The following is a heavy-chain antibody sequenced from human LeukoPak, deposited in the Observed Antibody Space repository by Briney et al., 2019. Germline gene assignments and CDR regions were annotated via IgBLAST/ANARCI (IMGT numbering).Heavy chain of an antibody. CDR2: INHSGST. Sequence: SETLSLTCAVYGGSFSGYYWSWIRQPPGKGLEWIGEINHSGSTNYNPSLKSRVTISVDTSKNQFSLKLSSVTAADTAVYYCARRPFMVRGVRAFDPWGQGTLVTVSS. J-gene: IGHJ5*02. V-gene: IGHV4-34*01. CDR1: GGSFSGYY. D-gene: IGHD3-10*01. CDR3: ARRPFMVRGVRAFDP.